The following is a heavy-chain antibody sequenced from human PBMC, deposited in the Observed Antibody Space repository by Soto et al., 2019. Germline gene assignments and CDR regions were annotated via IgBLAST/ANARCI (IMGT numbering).Heavy chain of an antibody. J-gene: IGHJ4*02. CDR3: AKAKNDYNWDNRPPFDY. CDR2: ISANDVGT. CDR1: GFTLRNYA. V-gene: IGHV3-23*01. D-gene: IGHD1-20*01. Sequence: GGSLRLSCEATGFTLRNYAMTWVRQAPGKGLEWVSLISANDVGTYYAESVKTRFTISTDQSRNTVYLQMDSLRADDTAIYYCAKAKNDYNWDNRPPFDYWGQGTLVTVSS.